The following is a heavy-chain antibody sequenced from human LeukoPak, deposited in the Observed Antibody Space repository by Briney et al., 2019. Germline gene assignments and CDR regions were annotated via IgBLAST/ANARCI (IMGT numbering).Heavy chain of an antibody. D-gene: IGHD6-13*01. Sequence: SETLSLTCAVSGGPFSGYCWTWIRQSPEKGLEWIGEINHRGSANYNASIRSRVTISVDTSRNQFSLTMSSVTVADTAVYYCARGCVAATGLDCAEFDHWGQGALVTVSS. V-gene: IGHV4-34*01. CDR2: INHRGSA. CDR3: ARGCVAATGLDCAEFDH. J-gene: IGHJ4*02. CDR1: GGPFSGYC.